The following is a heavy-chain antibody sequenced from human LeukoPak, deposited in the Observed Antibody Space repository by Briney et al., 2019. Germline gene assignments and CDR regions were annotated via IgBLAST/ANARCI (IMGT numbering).Heavy chain of an antibody. D-gene: IGHD5-18*01. CDR2: INHSGST. Sequence: SSETLSLTCAVYGGSFSGSYWSWIRQPPGKGLEWIGEINHSGSTNYNPSLKSRVTISVDTSKNQFSLKLSSVTAADTAVYYCARVVRGYSYGCDYWGQGTLVTVSS. V-gene: IGHV4-34*01. J-gene: IGHJ4*02. CDR1: GGSFSGSY. CDR3: ARVVRGYSYGCDY.